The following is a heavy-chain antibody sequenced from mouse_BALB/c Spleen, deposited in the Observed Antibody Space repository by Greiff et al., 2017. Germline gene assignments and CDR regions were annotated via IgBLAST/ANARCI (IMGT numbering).Heavy chain of an antibody. CDR1: GFSLTSYG. J-gene: IGHJ2*01. Sequence: VQRVESGPGLVAPSQSLSITCTVSGFSLTSYGVHWVRQPPGKGLEWLGVIWAGGSTNYNSALMSRLSISKDNSKSQVFLKMNSLQTDDTAMYYCARAGGYDFDDGGQGTTRTVSS. D-gene: IGHD2-2*01. CDR2: IWAGGST. CDR3: ARAGGYDFDD. V-gene: IGHV2-9*02.